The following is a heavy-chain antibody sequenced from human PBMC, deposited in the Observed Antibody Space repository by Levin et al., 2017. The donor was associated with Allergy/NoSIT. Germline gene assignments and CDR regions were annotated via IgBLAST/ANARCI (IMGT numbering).Heavy chain of an antibody. CDR2: IYTSGST. CDR1: GGSISSGSYY. CDR3: ARETGYATVDAFDI. D-gene: IGHD3-9*01. Sequence: KPSETLSLTCTVSGGSISSGSYYWSWIRQPAGKGLEWIGRIYTSGSTNYNPSLKSRVTISVDTSKNQFSLKLSSVTAADTAVYYCARETGYATVDAFDIWGQGTMVTVSS. V-gene: IGHV4-61*02. J-gene: IGHJ3*02.